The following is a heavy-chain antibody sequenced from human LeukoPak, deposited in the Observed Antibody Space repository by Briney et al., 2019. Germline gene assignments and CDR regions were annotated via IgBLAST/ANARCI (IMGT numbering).Heavy chain of an antibody. CDR2: IHNVGST. D-gene: IGHD3-10*01. J-gene: IGHJ3*02. Sequence: SETLSLTCTVSGGSVSNGIYYWGWIRQPPGKGLEWIGSIHNVGSTYYNPSLKSRVTVSVDTSKNQFSLNLSSVTAADTAVYYCARRASRDGSGSYSGAFDIWGQGTMVTVSS. CDR1: GGSVSNGIYY. V-gene: IGHV4-39*01. CDR3: ARRASRDGSGSYSGAFDI.